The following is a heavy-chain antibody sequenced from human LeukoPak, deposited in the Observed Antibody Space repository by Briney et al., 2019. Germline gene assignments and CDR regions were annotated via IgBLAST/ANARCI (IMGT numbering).Heavy chain of an antibody. J-gene: IGHJ1*01. D-gene: IGHD3-16*01. CDR1: GYTFTSYY. V-gene: IGHV1-46*03. CDR2: VNPSGGST. Sequence: ASVKVSCKASGYTFTSYYMHWVRQASRQGLEWMGIVNPSGGSTNYAQKFQGRVTMTSDTSTSTVYMELSSLRSEDTAVYYCARSSHHMMDEGGRYFQHWGQGTLVTVSS. CDR3: ARSSHHMMDEGGRYFQH.